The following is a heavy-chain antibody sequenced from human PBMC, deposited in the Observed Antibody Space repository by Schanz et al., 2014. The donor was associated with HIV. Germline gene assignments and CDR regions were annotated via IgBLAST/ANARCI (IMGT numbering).Heavy chain of an antibody. CDR3: ARGRSGYCSGGSCPYGRYYFDY. V-gene: IGHV1-2*02. D-gene: IGHD2-15*01. J-gene: IGHJ4*02. Sequence: QVQLVQSGPEVKKPGASVKVSCKTSGYTFTGQHMHWVRQAPGHGLEWMGWINPNSGGTKYAQKFQGRVTMTRDTSISTAYMELSRLRSDDAAVYYCARGRSGYCSGGSCPYGRYYFDYWGQGTLVTVSS. CDR2: INPNSGGT. CDR1: GYTFTGQH.